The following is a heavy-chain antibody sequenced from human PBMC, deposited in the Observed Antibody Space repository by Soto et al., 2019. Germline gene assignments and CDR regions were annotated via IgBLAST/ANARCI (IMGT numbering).Heavy chain of an antibody. J-gene: IGHJ6*02. CDR2: IIPILGET. V-gene: IGHV1-69*08. D-gene: IGHD3-16*01. Sequence: QVQLVQSGAEVKKPGSSVRVSCKASGTIFSSYTINWVRQAPGQGLEWMGRIIPILGETNSAQKFQGRVTLTADKSTNTAYMQLNSLRLEDTAVYHCARGLGGRMDDWGQGTTVTVSS. CDR3: ARGLGGRMDD. CDR1: GTIFSSYT.